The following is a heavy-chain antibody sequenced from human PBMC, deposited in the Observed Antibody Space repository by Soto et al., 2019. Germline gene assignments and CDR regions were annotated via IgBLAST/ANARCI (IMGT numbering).Heavy chain of an antibody. D-gene: IGHD4-17*01. CDR2: MNPNSGNT. CDR3: ARCDYGDYARFDY. V-gene: IGHV1-8*01. Sequence: QVQLVQSGAEVKKSGASVKVSCKASGYTFTSHDINWVRQATGQGLGGIGWMNPNSGNTGYAQKFQGRVTMTRNTSISTAYMELSSLRSEATAVYYCARCDYGDYARFDYWGQGTLVTVSS. J-gene: IGHJ4*02. CDR1: GYTFTSHD.